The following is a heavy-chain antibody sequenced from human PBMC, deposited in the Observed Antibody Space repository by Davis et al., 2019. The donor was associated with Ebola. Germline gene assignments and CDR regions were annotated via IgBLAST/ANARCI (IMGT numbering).Heavy chain of an antibody. CDR3: ARFGIVGATNAFDI. CDR1: GGTFSSYA. Sequence: SVQVSCKASGGTFSSYAISWVRQAPAQGLEWMGRIIPILGIANYAQKFQGRVTITADKSTSTAYMELSSLRSEDTAVYYCARFGIVGATNAFDIWGQGTMVTVSS. J-gene: IGHJ3*02. D-gene: IGHD1-26*01. V-gene: IGHV1-69*04. CDR2: IIPILGIA.